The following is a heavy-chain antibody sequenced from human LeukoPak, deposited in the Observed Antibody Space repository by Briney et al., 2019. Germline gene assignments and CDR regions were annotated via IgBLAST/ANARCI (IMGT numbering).Heavy chain of an antibody. Sequence: PGGSLRLSCAASGFTFSSYAMHWVRQAPGKGLEWVAVISYDGSNKYYADSVKGRFTISRDNSKNTLYLQMNSLRAEDTAVYYCARDGGSYYAYFQHWGQGTLVTVSS. V-gene: IGHV3-30-3*01. CDR2: ISYDGSNK. J-gene: IGHJ1*01. D-gene: IGHD1-26*01. CDR3: ARDGGSYYAYFQH. CDR1: GFTFSSYA.